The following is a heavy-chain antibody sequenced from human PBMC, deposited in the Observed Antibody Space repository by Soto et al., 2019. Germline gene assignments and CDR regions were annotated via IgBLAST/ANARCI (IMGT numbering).Heavy chain of an antibody. CDR1: GYTFTGYY. D-gene: IGHD4-17*01. Sequence: QVQLVQSGAEVKKPGASVKVSCKASGYTFTGYYMHWVRQAPGQGLEWMGWINPNSGGTNYAQKFQGWVTRTRGTSLSKAHMELRRLRSDDPAGYYRARGPTTVTPPPWFDPWGQGTLVTVSS. V-gene: IGHV1-2*04. CDR3: ARGPTTVTPPPWFDP. CDR2: INPNSGGT. J-gene: IGHJ5*02.